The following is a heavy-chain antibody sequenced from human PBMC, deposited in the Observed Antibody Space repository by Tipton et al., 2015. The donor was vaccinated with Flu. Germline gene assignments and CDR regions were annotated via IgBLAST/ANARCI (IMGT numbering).Heavy chain of an antibody. Sequence: LRLSCSVSGDSISSGDYYWTWIRQPPGKGLEWIGYIYFGGSVYYNPSLRSRVTISLDTPKNQFSLEMKSVTAADTALYYCARGRDYYDSPLDYWGQGTLVTVSS. V-gene: IGHV4-30-4*01. CDR2: IYFGGSV. J-gene: IGHJ4*02. CDR3: ARGRDYYDSPLDY. D-gene: IGHD3-22*01. CDR1: GDSISSGDYY.